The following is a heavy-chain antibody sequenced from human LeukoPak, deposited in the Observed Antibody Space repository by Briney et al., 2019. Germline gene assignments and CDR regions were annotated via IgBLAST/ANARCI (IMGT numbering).Heavy chain of an antibody. CDR3: AYNQPGGNSLDY. D-gene: IGHD4-23*01. Sequence: GTPVKVSCKASGYTFTGYYIHWVRQAPGQGLEWMGWINRNSGATNYAQKFQGRVTMTRDGSISTAYMQLSSLRSDDTAVYYCAYNQPGGNSLDYWGQGTLVTVSS. V-gene: IGHV1-2*02. CDR1: GYTFTGYY. J-gene: IGHJ4*02. CDR2: INRNSGAT.